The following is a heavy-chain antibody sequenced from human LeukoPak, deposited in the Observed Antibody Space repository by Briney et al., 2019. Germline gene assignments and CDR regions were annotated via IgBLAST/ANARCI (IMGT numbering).Heavy chain of an antibody. Sequence: SQTLSLTCTVSGGSISSGSYYWSWIRQPAGKGLEWIGRIYTSGSTNYNPPLKSRVTISVDTSKNQFSLKLSSVTAADTAVYYCARDRYCGGDCYGDAFDIWGQGTMVTVSS. CDR1: GGSISSGSYY. J-gene: IGHJ3*02. CDR3: ARDRYCGGDCYGDAFDI. D-gene: IGHD2-21*02. CDR2: IYTSGST. V-gene: IGHV4-61*02.